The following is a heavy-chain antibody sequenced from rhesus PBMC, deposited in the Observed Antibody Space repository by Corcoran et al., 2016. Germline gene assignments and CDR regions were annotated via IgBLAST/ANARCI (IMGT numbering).Heavy chain of an antibody. CDR2: ISGSGTNT. V-gene: IGHV4S10*01. D-gene: IGHD1-1*01. CDR1: GGSIRTSYW. Sequence: QVQLQESGPGVVKPSETLSLTCAVSGGSIRTSYWWTWIRQPPGKGLEWFGSISGSGTNTNYNPSLKSRVTISKDTSNTQFSLKLNSVTAADTAVYYCARDLGTWGQGVLVTVSS. CDR3: ARDLGT. J-gene: IGHJ4*01.